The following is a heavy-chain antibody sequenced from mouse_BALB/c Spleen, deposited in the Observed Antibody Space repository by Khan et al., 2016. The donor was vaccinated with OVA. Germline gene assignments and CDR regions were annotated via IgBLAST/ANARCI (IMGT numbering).Heavy chain of an antibody. CDR1: GYTFTDYD. CDR2: IYPGSGST. D-gene: IGHD2-1*01. Sequence: QVQLQQSGPELVKPGASVKMSCKASGYTFTDYDIRWVKQRTGQGLEWIGEIYPGSGSTFYNEKFKGQATLTADKSSNTAYMQLSSLTSEDSAVYFCAKIFYGNSYAMDYWGQGTAVTVSS. CDR3: AKIFYGNSYAMDY. V-gene: IGHV1-77*01. J-gene: IGHJ4*01.